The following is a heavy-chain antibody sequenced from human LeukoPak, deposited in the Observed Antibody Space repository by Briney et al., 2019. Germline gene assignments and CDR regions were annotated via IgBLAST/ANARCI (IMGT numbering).Heavy chain of an antibody. CDR1: GFTFSNYA. V-gene: IGHV3-23*01. CDR2: ISGSGGST. CDR3: AKRYGSGTYLSAFDI. D-gene: IGHD3-10*01. Sequence: GGSLRLSCAASGFTFSNYAMSWVRQAPGTGLEWVSGISGSGGSTYYADSVKGRFTISRDNSQNTLYLQMNSLRVEDTAVFYCAKRYGSGTYLSAFDIWGQGTMVTVSS. J-gene: IGHJ3*02.